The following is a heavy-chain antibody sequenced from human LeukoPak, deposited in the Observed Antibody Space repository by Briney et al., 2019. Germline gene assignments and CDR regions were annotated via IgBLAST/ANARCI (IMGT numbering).Heavy chain of an antibody. Sequence: PSETLSLTCTVSGLSISSYYWSWIRQPAGKGLEWIGRIYTSWSTNYNPSLKSRVTISVDTSKNQFTLKLSSVTAADTAVYYCARDGRFPPEVLPRYFDYWGQGTLVTVSS. J-gene: IGHJ4*02. CDR3: ARDGRFPPEVLPRYFDY. CDR1: GLSISSYY. D-gene: IGHD1-26*01. CDR2: IYTSWST. V-gene: IGHV4-4*07.